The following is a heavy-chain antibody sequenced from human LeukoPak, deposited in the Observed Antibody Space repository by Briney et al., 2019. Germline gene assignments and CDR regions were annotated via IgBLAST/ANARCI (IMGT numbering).Heavy chain of an antibody. Sequence: GESLKISCEGSGYRFTDYWINWVRQMPGKGLEWMGIIYPGDSDTRYNPSFQGQVTISADKSISTAYLQWSSLKASDTALYYCATSEKGPYYDTTSGAFDFWGQGTLVTVSS. CDR3: ATSEKGPYYDTTSGAFDF. D-gene: IGHD3-16*01. CDR1: GYRFTDYW. V-gene: IGHV5-51*01. J-gene: IGHJ4*02. CDR2: IYPGDSDT.